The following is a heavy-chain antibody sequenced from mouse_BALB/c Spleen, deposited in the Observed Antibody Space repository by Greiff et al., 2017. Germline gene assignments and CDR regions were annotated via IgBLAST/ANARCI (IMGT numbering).Heavy chain of an antibody. J-gene: IGHJ2*01. D-gene: IGHD2-4*01. Sequence: VKLMESGPELVKPGASVKISCKASGYAFSSSWMNWVKQRPGQGLEWIGRIYPGDGDTNYNGKFKGKATLTADKSSSTAYMQLSSLTSVDSAVYFCARNDYDVGYFDYWGQGTTLTVSS. V-gene: IGHV1-82*01. CDR1: GYAFSSSW. CDR2: IYPGDGDT. CDR3: ARNDYDVGYFDY.